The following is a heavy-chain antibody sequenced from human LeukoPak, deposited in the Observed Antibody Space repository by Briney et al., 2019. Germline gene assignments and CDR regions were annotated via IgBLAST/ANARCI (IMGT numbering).Heavy chain of an antibody. J-gene: IGHJ4*02. CDR1: GFTFSSYS. Sequence: PGGSLRLSCAASGFTFSSYSMNWVRQAPGKGLEWVANLKRDGSEKNYVDSVKGRFTVSRDNAKNALYLQMNSLRVEDTAMYYCVRSLSLSYWGQGALVTVSS. CDR3: VRSLSLSY. CDR2: LKRDGSEK. V-gene: IGHV3-7*01.